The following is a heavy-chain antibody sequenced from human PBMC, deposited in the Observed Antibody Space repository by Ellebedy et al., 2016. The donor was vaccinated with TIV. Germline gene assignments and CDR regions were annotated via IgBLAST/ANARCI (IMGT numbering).Heavy chain of an antibody. CDR2: IYYSGST. Sequence: GSLRLSCATSGFPFSDYYMAWIRQAPGKGLEWIGSIYYSGSTFYNPSLGSRVTICVDTSKDQFSLKLSSVTAADTAVYYCARSLLIFTFDKCYFDLWGRGTLVTVSS. D-gene: IGHD3/OR15-3a*01. V-gene: IGHV4-38-2*01. J-gene: IGHJ2*01. CDR1: GFPFSDYY. CDR3: ARSLLIFTFDKCYFDL.